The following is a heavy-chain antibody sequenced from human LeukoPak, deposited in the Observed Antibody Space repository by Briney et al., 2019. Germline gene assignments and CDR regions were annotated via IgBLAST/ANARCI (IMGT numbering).Heavy chain of an antibody. CDR1: GGSASNFY. D-gene: IGHD6-13*01. V-gene: IGHV4-4*07. J-gene: IGHJ4*02. Sequence: SETPSLTCTVSGGSASNFYWSWIRQPAGKTLEWIGRIYSSGSTNYNPSLKSRVTMSLDTSKNQFSLKLSSVTAADTAVYFCARETTGAGTARPFDYWGQGTLVTVSS. CDR3: ARETTGAGTARPFDY. CDR2: IYSSGST.